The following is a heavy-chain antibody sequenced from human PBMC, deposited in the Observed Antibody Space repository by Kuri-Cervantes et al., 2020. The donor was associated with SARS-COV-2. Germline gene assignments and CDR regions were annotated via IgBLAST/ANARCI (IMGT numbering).Heavy chain of an antibody. V-gene: IGHV4-34*01. CDR1: GGSFSGYY. Sequence: GSLRPSCAVDGGSFSGYYWSWIRQPPGKGREWIGEINHSGSTNYNPSLKSRVTISVDTSKNQFSLKLSSVTAADTAVYYCGRRYRAQTDCSGDCPIRGPNWFDPWGQGTLVTVSS. CDR2: INHSGST. J-gene: IGHJ5*02. D-gene: IGHD2-21*02. CDR3: GRRYRAQTDCSGDCPIRGPNWFDP.